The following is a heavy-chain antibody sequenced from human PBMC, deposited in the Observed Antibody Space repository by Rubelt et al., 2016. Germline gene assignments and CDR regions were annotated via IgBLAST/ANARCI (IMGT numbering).Heavy chain of an antibody. CDR1: GGSFSGYY. CDR3: ARVSGWYRAPGQDFDY. Sequence: QVQLQQWGAGLLKPSETLSLTCAVYGGSFSGYYWSWIRQPPGKGLEWIGEINHSGRTNSNPSLKSRVTRSVDTSKNQFARKLSSVTAADTAVYDCARVSGWYRAPGQDFDYWGQGTLVTVSS. CDR2: INHSGRT. D-gene: IGHD6-19*01. J-gene: IGHJ4*02. V-gene: IGHV4-34*01.